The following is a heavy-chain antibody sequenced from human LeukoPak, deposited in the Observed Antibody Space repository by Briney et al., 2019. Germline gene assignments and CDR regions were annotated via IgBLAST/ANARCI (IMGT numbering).Heavy chain of an antibody. CDR1: GFTFSNYG. CDR3: ARVSLERQLWLPFDY. J-gene: IGHJ4*02. CDR2: ISYDGSLK. D-gene: IGHD5-18*01. V-gene: IGHV3-30*03. Sequence: GGSLRLSCAGSGFTFSNYGIHWGRQAPGKGLEWVTAISYDGSLKYYADSVRGRFTISRDNSKNTLYLQMNSLRTDDTAVYYCARVSLERQLWLPFDYWGQGTLVTVSS.